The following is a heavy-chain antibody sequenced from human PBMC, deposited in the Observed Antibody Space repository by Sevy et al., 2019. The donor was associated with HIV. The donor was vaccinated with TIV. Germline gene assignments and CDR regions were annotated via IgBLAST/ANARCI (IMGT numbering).Heavy chain of an antibody. D-gene: IGHD3-3*01. CDR2: MNPNNGNT. CDR3: ARARLDYEFWSGSYFSRAPWGYKYYAMDV. Sequence: ASVKVSCKAAGYSFTNFDINWVRQATGQGLEWMGWMNPNNGNTHYAQKFQGRVTMTRSSSANPAYMELSSLTSEDTAIYYCARARLDYEFWSGSYFSRAPWGYKYYAMDVWGQGTTVTISS. CDR1: GYSFTNFD. V-gene: IGHV1-8*01. J-gene: IGHJ6*02.